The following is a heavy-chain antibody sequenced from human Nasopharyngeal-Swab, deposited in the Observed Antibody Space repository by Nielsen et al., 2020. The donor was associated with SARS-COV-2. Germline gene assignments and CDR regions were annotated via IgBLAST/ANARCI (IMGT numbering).Heavy chain of an antibody. CDR1: GFTVSSNY. Sequence: GESLKISCAASGFTVSSNYMSWVRQAPLKGLDWVSVISSGGSTYYIDSVKGRFTVSRDNSRNTLYLQMNSLRPEDTAVYYCAREKAVAGIGGYHYYGMDVWGQGTTVTVSS. CDR2: ISSGGST. J-gene: IGHJ6*02. CDR3: AREKAVAGIGGYHYYGMDV. V-gene: IGHV3-53*05. D-gene: IGHD6-19*01.